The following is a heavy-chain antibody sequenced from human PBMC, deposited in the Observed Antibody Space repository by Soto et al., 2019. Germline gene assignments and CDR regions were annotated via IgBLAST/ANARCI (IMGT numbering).Heavy chain of an antibody. CDR1: GFTFSSYW. V-gene: IGHV3-74*01. J-gene: IGHJ6*02. CDR3: ARDAEAPYYYGMDV. CDR2: INSDGSST. Sequence: EVQLVESGGGLVQPGGSLRLSCAASGFTFSSYWMHWVRQAPGKGLVWVSRINSDGSSTSYADSVKGRFTICRDNAKNTLFLQMNSLRAEDTAVYYCARDAEAPYYYGMDVWGQGTTVTVSS.